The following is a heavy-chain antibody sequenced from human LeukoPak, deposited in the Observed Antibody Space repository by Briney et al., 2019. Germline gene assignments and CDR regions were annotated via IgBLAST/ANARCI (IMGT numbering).Heavy chain of an antibody. CDR3: ARDQDSSGWYSLVDY. CDR1: GFTFSSYE. Sequence: GGSLRLSCAASGFTFSSYEMNWVRQAPGKGLEWVAVIWYDGSNKYYADSVKGRFTISRDNSKNTLYLQMNSLRAEDTAVYYCARDQDSSGWYSLVDYWGQGTLVTVSS. J-gene: IGHJ4*02. D-gene: IGHD6-19*01. CDR2: IWYDGSNK. V-gene: IGHV3-33*08.